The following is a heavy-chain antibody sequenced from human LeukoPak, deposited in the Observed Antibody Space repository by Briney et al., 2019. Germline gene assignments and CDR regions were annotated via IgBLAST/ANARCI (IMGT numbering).Heavy chain of an antibody. CDR1: GYTFTSYA. Sequence: VASVKVSCKASGYTFTSYAMHWVRQAPGQRLEWMGWINAGNGNTNYSQKFQGRVTITRDTSASTAYMELSSLRSEDTAVYYCARSLSIVVVVAATGGDWYFDLWGRGTLVTVSS. J-gene: IGHJ2*01. D-gene: IGHD2-15*01. V-gene: IGHV1-3*01. CDR2: INAGNGNT. CDR3: ARSLSIVVVVAATGGDWYFDL.